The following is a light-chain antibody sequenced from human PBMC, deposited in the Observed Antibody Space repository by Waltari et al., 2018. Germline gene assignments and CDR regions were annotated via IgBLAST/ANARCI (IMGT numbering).Light chain of an antibody. J-gene: IGLJ2*01. V-gene: IGLV3-27*01. CDR2: KDS. CDR1: VLAKKKY. Sequence: SYELTQPSSVSVSPGQTARITCPGDVLAKKKYARWFQQKPGQAPVLVIYKDSERPSGIPERFSGSCSGTTVTLTISGAQVEDEADYYCYSAADNNLRVFGGGTKLTVL. CDR3: YSAADNNLRV.